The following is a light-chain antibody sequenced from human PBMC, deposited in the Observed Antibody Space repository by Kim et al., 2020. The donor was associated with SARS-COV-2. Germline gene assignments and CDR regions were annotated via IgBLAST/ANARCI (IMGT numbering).Light chain of an antibody. V-gene: IGLV7-46*01. CDR3: CLTYNGVVV. CDR1: TGAVTSGLY. J-gene: IGLJ2*01. Sequence: PGGTVTLTCCSSTGAVTSGLYPFWFQQKPGQVPRTLIYDTTNKHSWTPARFSGSLLGGKAALSLSGAQPEDEAEYYCCLTYNGVVVFGGGTNLTVL. CDR2: DTT.